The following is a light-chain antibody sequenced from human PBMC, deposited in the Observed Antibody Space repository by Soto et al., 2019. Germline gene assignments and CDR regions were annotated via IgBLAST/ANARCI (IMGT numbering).Light chain of an antibody. CDR1: NIGSQS. Sequence: SYELTQPPSVSVAPGQTARITWGGNNIGSQSVHWYQQKPGQAPVLVVYDDSDRPSGIPERFSGSKSGNTATLTISRVEAGDEADYYCQVWDSTSDHVVFGGGTMVTVL. V-gene: IGLV3-21*02. CDR3: QVWDSTSDHVV. J-gene: IGLJ2*01. CDR2: DDS.